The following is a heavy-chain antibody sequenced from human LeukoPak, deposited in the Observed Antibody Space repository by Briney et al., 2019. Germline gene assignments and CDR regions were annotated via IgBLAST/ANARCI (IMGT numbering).Heavy chain of an antibody. Sequence: SETLSLTCTVSGGSISSYYWSWIRQPPGKVLEWIGYIYYSGSTHYNPSLKSLVTISVDTSKNQLSLKLSSVTAADTAVYYCARETRGYSYVYFDYWGQGTLVPVSS. V-gene: IGHV4-59*01. CDR1: GGSISSYY. CDR2: IYYSGST. CDR3: ARETRGYSYVYFDY. J-gene: IGHJ4*02. D-gene: IGHD5-18*01.